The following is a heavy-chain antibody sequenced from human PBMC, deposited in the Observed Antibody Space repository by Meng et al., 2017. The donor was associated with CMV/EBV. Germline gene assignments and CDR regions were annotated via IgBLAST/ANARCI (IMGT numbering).Heavy chain of an antibody. Sequence: GSLRLSCAVYGGSFSGYYWSWIRQPPGKGLEWIGEINHSGSTNYNPSLKSRVTISVDTSKNQFSLKLSSVTAADTAVYYCARGTVPAQIYYWGQGTLVTVSS. D-gene: IGHD1-1*01. J-gene: IGHJ4*02. CDR3: ARGTVPAQIYY. CDR2: INHSGST. CDR1: GGSFSGYY. V-gene: IGHV4-34*01.